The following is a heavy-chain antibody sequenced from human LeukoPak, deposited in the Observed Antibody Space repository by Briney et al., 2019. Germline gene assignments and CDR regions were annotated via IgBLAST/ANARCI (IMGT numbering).Heavy chain of an antibody. CDR1: GESFSGYY. V-gene: IGHV4-34*01. J-gene: IGHJ3*02. CDR2: INHSGST. Sequence: SETLSLTCAVYGESFSGYYWTWIRQSPGKGLEWSGGINHSGSTNYNPSLKSRVTISVDKSKNQFSMKLSSVTAAETAVYYCASEQNSGSQGPFDIWGQGTMVTVSS. D-gene: IGHD1-26*01. CDR3: ASEQNSGSQGPFDI.